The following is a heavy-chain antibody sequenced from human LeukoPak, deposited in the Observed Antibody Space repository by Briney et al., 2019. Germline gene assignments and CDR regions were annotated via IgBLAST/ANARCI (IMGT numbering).Heavy chain of an antibody. V-gene: IGHV3-23*01. CDR1: GFTFTSFA. CDR3: AKTKGYSYAFDY. J-gene: IGHJ4*02. CDR2: ISRSGVAT. Sequence: GGTLRLSCAASGFTFTSFAMSWVRQAPGKGLEWVSTISRSGVATYYANSVKGRFTISRDNSKNTLYLQMNSLRAEDTAVYYCAKTKGYSYAFDYWGQGTLVTVSS. D-gene: IGHD5-18*01.